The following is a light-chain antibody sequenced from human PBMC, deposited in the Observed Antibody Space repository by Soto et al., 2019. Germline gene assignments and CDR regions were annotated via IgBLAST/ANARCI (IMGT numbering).Light chain of an antibody. CDR1: QSVSSN. CDR3: QQYNNWPRWT. V-gene: IGKV3-15*01. CDR2: GAS. Sequence: EIVMTQSPATLSVSPGERATLSCRASQSVSSNLAWYQQKPGQAPRLLIYGASTRATSIPARFSGSGSGTEFTLTISSLQSEDIAVYYCQQYNNWPRWTFGQGTKVEIK. J-gene: IGKJ1*01.